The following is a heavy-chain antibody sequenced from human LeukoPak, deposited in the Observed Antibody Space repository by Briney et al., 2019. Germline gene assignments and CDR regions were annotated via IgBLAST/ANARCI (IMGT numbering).Heavy chain of an antibody. CDR1: GGSFSSYY. CDR3: ARGYGYSSSSGPHDY. D-gene: IGHD6-6*01. Sequence: SETLSLTCAVYGGSFSSYYWSWIRQPPGKGLEWIGEINHSGSTNYNPSLKSRVTISVDTSKNQFSLKLSSVTAADTAVYYCARGYGYSSSSGPHDYWGQGTLVTVSS. J-gene: IGHJ4*02. V-gene: IGHV4-34*01. CDR2: INHSGST.